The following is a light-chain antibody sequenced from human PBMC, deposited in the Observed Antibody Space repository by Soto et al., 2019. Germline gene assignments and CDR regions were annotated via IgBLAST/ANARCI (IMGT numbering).Light chain of an antibody. CDR2: SAS. J-gene: IGKJ3*01. CDR1: QSVSSSY. V-gene: IGKV3-20*01. Sequence: EIVMTQSPGTPSLSPGERATLSCGASQSVSSSYLAWYQQKPGQAPRLLIYSASSRATGIPDRFSGSGSGTDFTLTISRLEPEDFAVYYCQQYGSSPFTFGPGTKVDIK. CDR3: QQYGSSPFT.